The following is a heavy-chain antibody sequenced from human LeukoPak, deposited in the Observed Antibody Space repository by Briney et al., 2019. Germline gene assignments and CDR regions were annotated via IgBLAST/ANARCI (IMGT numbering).Heavy chain of an antibody. CDR2: VNPNSGNT. V-gene: IGHV1-8*01. D-gene: IGHD2-2*02. Sequence: GASVKVSCKASGYTFTSYDINWVRQATGQGLEWMGWVNPNSGNTGYAQKFQGRVTMTRNTSISTAYMELSSLRSEDTAVYYCARSRGQRANTREFDYWGQGTLVTVSS. J-gene: IGHJ4*02. CDR3: ARSRGQRANTREFDY. CDR1: GYTFTSYD.